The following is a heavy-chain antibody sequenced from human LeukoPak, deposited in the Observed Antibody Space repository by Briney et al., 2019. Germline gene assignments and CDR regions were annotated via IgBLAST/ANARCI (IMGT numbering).Heavy chain of an antibody. V-gene: IGHV4-4*02. CDR2: IYRSGTN. CDR1: VDFISSSNG. J-gene: IGHJ3*02. CDR3: ARDVRLLWRSFDI. Sequence: PSDTLTLTCAVSVDFISSSNGLSRVRPPPGKGLEWIGEIYRSGTNNYNPSLNGRVTISVEKSKNQFSLSLSSVPAADTAVYYCARDVRLLWRSFDIWGQGTMVTVPS. D-gene: IGHD3-10*01.